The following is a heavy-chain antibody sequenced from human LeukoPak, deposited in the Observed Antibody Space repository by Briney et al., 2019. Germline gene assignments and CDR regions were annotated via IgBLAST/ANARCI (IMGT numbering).Heavy chain of an antibody. D-gene: IGHD3-3*01. CDR2: ISSSGSTI. Sequence: GGSLRLSCAASGFTFSDYYMSWIRQAPGKGLEWVSYISSSGSTIYYADSVKGRFTISRDNAKNSLYLQMNSLRAEDTAVYYCARDYPQYDFWSHRPNYGIDVWGQGTTVTVSS. CDR3: ARDYPQYDFWSHRPNYGIDV. CDR1: GFTFSDYY. V-gene: IGHV3-11*01. J-gene: IGHJ6*02.